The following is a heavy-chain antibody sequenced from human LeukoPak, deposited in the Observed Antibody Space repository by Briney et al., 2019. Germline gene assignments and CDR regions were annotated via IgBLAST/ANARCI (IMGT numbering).Heavy chain of an antibody. CDR2: IIPILGIA. V-gene: IGHV1-69*04. J-gene: IGHJ3*02. Sequence: GASVKVSCKASGGTFSSYAISWVRQAPGQGLEWMGRIIPILGIANYAQKFQGRVTITADKSTSTAYMELSSLRSEDTAVYYCARPQRVGATVNAFDIWGQGTMVTVSS. CDR1: GGTFSSYA. CDR3: ARPQRVGATVNAFDI. D-gene: IGHD1-26*01.